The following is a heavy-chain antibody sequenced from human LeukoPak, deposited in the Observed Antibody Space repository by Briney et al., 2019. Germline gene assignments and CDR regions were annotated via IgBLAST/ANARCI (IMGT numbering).Heavy chain of an antibody. Sequence: SETLSLTCAVSGGSISSNNWWGWVRQPPGKGLGWIGEIYHSGSPNYNPSLKSRVTISVDKSRNHFSLNLSSVTAADTAVYYCARDLDSSSWYNFDYWGQGTLVTVSS. CDR3: ARDLDSSSWYNFDY. J-gene: IGHJ4*02. CDR2: IYHSGSP. D-gene: IGHD6-13*01. CDR1: GGSISSNNW. V-gene: IGHV4-4*02.